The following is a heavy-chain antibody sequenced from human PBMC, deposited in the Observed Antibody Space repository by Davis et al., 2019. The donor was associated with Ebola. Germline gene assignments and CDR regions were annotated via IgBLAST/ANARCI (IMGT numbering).Heavy chain of an antibody. CDR1: GGSISSSSYY. Sequence: SETLSLTCTASGGSISSSSYYWGWIRQPPGKGLEWIGSIYYSGSTYYNPSLKSRVTISADTSKNQFSLKVSSVTAADTAVYYCARGWPSSVTTDYYAMDAWGKGTTVTVSS. D-gene: IGHD4-17*01. V-gene: IGHV4-39*07. J-gene: IGHJ6*04. CDR3: ARGWPSSVTTDYYAMDA. CDR2: IYYSGST.